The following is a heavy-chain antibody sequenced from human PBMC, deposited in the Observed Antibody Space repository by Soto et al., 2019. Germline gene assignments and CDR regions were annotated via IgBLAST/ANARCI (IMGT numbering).Heavy chain of an antibody. Sequence: ASVKVSCKASGGTFSSYAISWVRQAPGQGLEWMGGIIPIFGTANYAQKFQGRVTITADESTSTAYMELSSLRSEDTAVYYCARVPRMRPGYYINYYYGMDVWGQGTTVTVSS. CDR2: IIPIFGTA. CDR3: ARVPRMRPGYYINYYYGMDV. V-gene: IGHV1-69*13. J-gene: IGHJ6*02. D-gene: IGHD3-9*01. CDR1: GGTFSSYA.